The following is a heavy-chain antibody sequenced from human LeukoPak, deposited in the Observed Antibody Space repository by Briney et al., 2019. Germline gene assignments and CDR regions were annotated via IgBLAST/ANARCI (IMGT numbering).Heavy chain of an antibody. CDR2: IIPIFGTA. Sequence: SVKVSCKASGGTFSSYAISWVRQAPGQGLEWMGGIIPIFGTANYAQKLQGRVTITADESTSTAYMELSSLRSEDTAVYYCARSRGNDILTGYPAADYWGQGTLVTVSS. D-gene: IGHD3-9*01. V-gene: IGHV1-69*13. CDR3: ARSRGNDILTGYPAADY. J-gene: IGHJ4*02. CDR1: GGTFSSYA.